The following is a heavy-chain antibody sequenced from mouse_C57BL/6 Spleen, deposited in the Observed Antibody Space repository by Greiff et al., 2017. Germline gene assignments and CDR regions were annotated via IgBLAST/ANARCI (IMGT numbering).Heavy chain of an antibody. V-gene: IGHV1-76*01. Sequence: VKLQESGAELVRPGASVKLSCKASGYTFTDYYINWVKQRPGQGLEWIARIYPGSGNTYYNEKFKGKATLTAEKSSSTAYMQLSSLTSEDSAVYFCARPPYYGSSLSYWYFDVWGTGTTVTVSS. D-gene: IGHD1-1*01. CDR2: IYPGSGNT. CDR3: ARPPYYGSSLSYWYFDV. J-gene: IGHJ1*03. CDR1: GYTFTDYY.